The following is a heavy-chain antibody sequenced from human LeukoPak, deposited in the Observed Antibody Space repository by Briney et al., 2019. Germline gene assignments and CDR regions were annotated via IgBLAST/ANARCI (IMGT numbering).Heavy chain of an antibody. J-gene: IGHJ3*02. V-gene: IGHV4-59*01. D-gene: IGHD3-3*01. Sequence: SETLSLTCTVSGGSISSYYWSWIRQPPGKGLEWIGYIYYSGSTNYNPSLKSRVTISVDTSKNQFSLKLSSVTAADTAVYYCARDRGIMIFGVVIGDAFDIWGQGTMVTVSS. CDR3: ARDRGIMIFGVVIGDAFDI. CDR1: GGSISSYY. CDR2: IYYSGST.